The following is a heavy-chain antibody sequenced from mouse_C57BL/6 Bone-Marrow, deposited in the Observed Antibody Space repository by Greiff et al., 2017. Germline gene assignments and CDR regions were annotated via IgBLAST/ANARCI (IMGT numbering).Heavy chain of an antibody. CDR1: GYAFSSYW. CDR3: ARWDYGSTGYFDV. CDR2: IYPGDGDT. Sequence: QVQLKQSGAELVKPGASVKISCKASGYAFSSYWMNWVKQRPGKGLEWIGQIYPGDGDTNYNGKFKGKATLTADKSSSTAYMQLSSLTSEDSAVYFCARWDYGSTGYFDVWGTGTTVTVSS. V-gene: IGHV1-80*01. D-gene: IGHD1-1*01. J-gene: IGHJ1*03.